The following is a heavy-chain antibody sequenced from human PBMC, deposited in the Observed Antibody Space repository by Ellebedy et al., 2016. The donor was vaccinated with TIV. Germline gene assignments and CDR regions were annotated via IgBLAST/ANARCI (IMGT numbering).Heavy chain of an antibody. CDR2: IYYSGST. V-gene: IGHV4-39*07. D-gene: IGHD5-12*01. J-gene: IGHJ3*02. Sequence: SETLSLTCTVSGGSISSSSSYWGWIRQPPGKGLEWIGSIYYSGSTYYNPPLKSRVTISVDTSKNQFSLQLHSVTAADTAVYYCARDNSGYEGTAFDIWGQGTMVTVSS. CDR3: ARDNSGYEGTAFDI. CDR1: GGSISSSSSY.